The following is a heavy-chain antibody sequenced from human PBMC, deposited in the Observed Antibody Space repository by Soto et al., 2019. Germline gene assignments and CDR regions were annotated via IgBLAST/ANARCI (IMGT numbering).Heavy chain of an antibody. V-gene: IGHV1-46*03. CDR3: ARVYCRGGSCYSIDY. D-gene: IGHD2-15*01. CDR1: GYTFTSCY. Sequence: ASVKVSCQASGYTFTSCYMHSVRQAPGQGLEWMDIINPSRSTSYAQKFQGRATMTRDTSTITVYMELSSLRSEDTAVYYCARVYCRGGSCYSIDYWGQGTLLTVSS. CDR2: INPSRST. J-gene: IGHJ4*02.